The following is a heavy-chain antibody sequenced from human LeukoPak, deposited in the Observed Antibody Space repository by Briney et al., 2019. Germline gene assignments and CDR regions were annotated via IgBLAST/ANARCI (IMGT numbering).Heavy chain of an antibody. CDR1: GGSISSYY. J-gene: IGHJ2*01. CDR3: TRGGWYFDV. Sequence: SETLSLTCTVSGGSISSYYWSWIRQPPGKGLERIGDTYYDGRANYNASLKSRVTISIDTSKNQFYLKLTSVTTADTAVYYCTRGGWYFDVWGRGTLVTVSS. CDR2: TYYDGRA. V-gene: IGHV4-59*01.